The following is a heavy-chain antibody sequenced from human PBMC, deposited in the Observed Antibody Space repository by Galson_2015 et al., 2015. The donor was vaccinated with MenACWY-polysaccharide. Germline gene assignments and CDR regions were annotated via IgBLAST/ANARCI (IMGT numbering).Heavy chain of an antibody. CDR3: ARDVHGGHFDY. CDR1: GFTFSSFW. CDR2: IKQDESEK. Sequence: SLRLSCAASGFTFSSFWMSWVRQAPGKGLEWVANIKQDESEKYYVDSVKGRFTISRDNAKNSLYLQMNSLRAEDTAVYYCARDVHGGHFDYWGQGTLVTVSS. V-gene: IGHV3-7*01. J-gene: IGHJ4*02. D-gene: IGHD4-23*01.